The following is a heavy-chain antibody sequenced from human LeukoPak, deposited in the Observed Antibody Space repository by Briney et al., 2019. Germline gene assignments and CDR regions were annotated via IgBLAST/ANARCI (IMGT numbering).Heavy chain of an antibody. J-gene: IGHJ6*02. CDR1: GGSISSSSYY. V-gene: IGHV4-39*07. CDR2: IYYSGST. CDR3: ARETGDYDPYGMDV. Sequence: SETLSLTCTVSGGSISSSSYYWGWIRQPPGKGLEWIGSIYYSGSTYYNPSLKSRVTISVDTSKNQFSLKLSSVTAADTAVYYCARETGDYDPYGMDVWGQGTTVTVSS.